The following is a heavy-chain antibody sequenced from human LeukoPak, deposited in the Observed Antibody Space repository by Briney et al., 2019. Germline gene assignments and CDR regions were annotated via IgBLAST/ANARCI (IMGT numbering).Heavy chain of an antibody. CDR2: IWYDGSNK. Sequence: GGSLRLSCGASGFTLRSYGMHWVRQAPGKGLDGVAVIWYDGSNKYYADSVKGRFTISRGNSKNTLYLQMNSLRAEDTAVYYCARDNDYYDSSGYYANGMDVWGQGTTVTVSS. J-gene: IGHJ6*02. CDR3: ARDNDYYDSSGYYANGMDV. V-gene: IGHV3-33*01. CDR1: GFTLRSYG. D-gene: IGHD3-22*01.